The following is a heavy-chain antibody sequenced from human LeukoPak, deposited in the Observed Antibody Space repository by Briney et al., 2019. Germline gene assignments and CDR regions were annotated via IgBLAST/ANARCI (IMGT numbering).Heavy chain of an antibody. J-gene: IGHJ4*02. V-gene: IGHV4-59*01. CDR2: IYCSGST. CDR3: ARGDYDFNY. Sequence: PSETLSLTCTVSGGSISSYYWSWIRQPPGKGLEWIGYIYCSGSTNYNPSLKSRVTISVDTSKNQFSLKLSSVTAADTAVYYCARGDYDFNYWGQGTLVTVSS. CDR1: GGSISSYY. D-gene: IGHD5-12*01.